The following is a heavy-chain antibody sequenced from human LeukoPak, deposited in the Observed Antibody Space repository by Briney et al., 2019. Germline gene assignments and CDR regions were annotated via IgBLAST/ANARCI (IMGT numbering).Heavy chain of an antibody. CDR3: ARASLSDSSAYP. CDR1: GGSVSDYRSY. CDR2: VYHNGDT. V-gene: IGHV4-39*07. Sequence: TSETLSLTCTVSGGSVSDYRSYWPWIRQPPGKGLEWVGSVYHNGDTYYNPALKSRVTISVDTSKNQFSLKLSLVTAADTAVYYCARASLSDSSAYPWGQGTLVTVSS. D-gene: IGHD3-22*01. J-gene: IGHJ5*02.